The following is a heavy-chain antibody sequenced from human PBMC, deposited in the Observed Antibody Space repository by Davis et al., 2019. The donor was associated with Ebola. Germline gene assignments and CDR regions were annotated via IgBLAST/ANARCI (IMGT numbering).Heavy chain of an antibody. D-gene: IGHD2-2*01. J-gene: IGHJ6*03. CDR1: GFTFSRYW. Sequence: PAGSLRLSCAASGFTFSRYWMSWVRQAPGKGLEWVANIKQDGSEKYYVDSVKGRFTISRDNAKNSLYLQMNSLRAEDTAVYYCARVPAAIDNYYYYYMDVWGKGTTVTVSS. CDR3: ARVPAAIDNYYYYYMDV. V-gene: IGHV3-7*03. CDR2: IKQDGSEK.